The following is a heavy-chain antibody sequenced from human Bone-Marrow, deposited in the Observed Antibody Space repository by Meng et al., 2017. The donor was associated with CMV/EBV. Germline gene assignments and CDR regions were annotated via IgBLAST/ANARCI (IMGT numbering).Heavy chain of an antibody. J-gene: IGHJ5*02. D-gene: IGHD3-3*01. V-gene: IGHV3-48*04. CDR2: ISSSSSTI. CDR1: GFTFSSYA. CDR3: ARKDFWSGYH. Sequence: GESLKISCAASGFTFSSYAMSWVRQAPGKGLEWVSYISSSSSTIYYADSVKGRFTISRDNAKNSLYLQMNSLRAEDTAVYYFARKDFWSGYHWGQGTLVTISS.